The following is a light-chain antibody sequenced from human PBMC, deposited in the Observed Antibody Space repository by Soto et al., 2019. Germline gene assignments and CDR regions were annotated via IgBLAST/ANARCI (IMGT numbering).Light chain of an antibody. CDR3: QQYNSWTSIT. V-gene: IGKV3-15*01. J-gene: IGKJ5*01. Sequence: EIVMTQSPATLSVSPGERVTLSCRASQSISRNLGWYQQRPGQAPRPIIYGASTRATGIPPRFSGSGSGTEFTLTISSLQSEDISIYYCQQYNSWTSITFGQGTRLEIK. CDR1: QSISRN. CDR2: GAS.